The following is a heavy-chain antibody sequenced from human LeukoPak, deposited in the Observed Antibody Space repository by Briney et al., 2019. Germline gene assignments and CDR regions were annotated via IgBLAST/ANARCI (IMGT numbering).Heavy chain of an antibody. CDR2: IYYSGST. J-gene: IGHJ6*02. Sequence: SETLSLTCTVSGGSISSYYWSWIRQPPGKGLEWIGYIYYSGSTNYNPSLKSRVTISVDTSKNQFSLKLSSVTAADTAVYYCARGRGGYDYPDNYYYGMDVWGQGTTVTVSS. CDR1: GGSISSYY. V-gene: IGHV4-59*01. CDR3: ARGRGGYDYPDNYYYGMDV. D-gene: IGHD5-12*01.